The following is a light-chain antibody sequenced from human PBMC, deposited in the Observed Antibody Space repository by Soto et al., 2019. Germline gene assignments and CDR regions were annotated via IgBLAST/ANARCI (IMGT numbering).Light chain of an antibody. V-gene: IGLV2-14*03. CDR3: SSARRDNTWV. Sequence: QSALTQPAPVSESPGQSITISCTGTSSDIGASTFVSWYQQHPGKAPKLLIYEVSNRPSGISNRFSGSKSANTASLTISGLQAEDEADYYCSSARRDNTWVFGGGTKLTVL. J-gene: IGLJ3*02. CDR1: SSDIGASTF. CDR2: EVS.